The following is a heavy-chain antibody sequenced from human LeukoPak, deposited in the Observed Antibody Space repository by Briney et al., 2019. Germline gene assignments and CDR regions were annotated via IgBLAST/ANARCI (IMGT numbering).Heavy chain of an antibody. CDR1: GASIQYHY. CDR3: ARAVSGRFDY. J-gene: IGHJ4*02. CDR2: IYYSGST. V-gene: IGHV4-59*08. D-gene: IGHD6-19*01. Sequence: SETLSLTCTVSGASIQYHYWSWIRQPPGKGLEWTGYIYYSGSTNYNPSLNSRVTISVDTSKNQFSLRLSSVTAADTAIYYCARAVSGRFDYWGQGTLVTVSS.